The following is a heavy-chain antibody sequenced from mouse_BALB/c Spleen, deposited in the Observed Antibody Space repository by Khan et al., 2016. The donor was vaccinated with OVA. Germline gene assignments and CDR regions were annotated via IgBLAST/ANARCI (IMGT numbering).Heavy chain of an antibody. CDR1: GYTFTNYG. CDR3: AKPSYVSYVMVY. Sequence: QIQLVQSGPELKKPGETVKISCKASGYTFTNYGMNWVKQAPGKGLKWMGWINTYTGESIYTDDFKGRFAISLEASTSTAYLQINTLKTEDTATXFSAKPSYVSYVMVYWGQGTSVTVSS. CDR2: INTYTGES. D-gene: IGHD1-1*01. J-gene: IGHJ4*01. V-gene: IGHV9-3-1*01.